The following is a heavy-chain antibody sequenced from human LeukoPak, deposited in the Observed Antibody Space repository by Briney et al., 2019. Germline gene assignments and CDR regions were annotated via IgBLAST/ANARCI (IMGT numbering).Heavy chain of an antibody. V-gene: IGHV3-21*01. J-gene: IGHJ4*02. CDR3: ARVISVAGYDY. CDR2: ISSSSSYI. CDR1: GFTFSSYG. D-gene: IGHD6-19*01. Sequence: GGSLRLSCAASGFTFSSYGMSWVRQAPGKGLEWVSSISSSSSYIYYADSVKGRFTISRDNAKNSLYLQMNSLRAEDTAVYYCARVISVAGYDYWGQGTLVTVSS.